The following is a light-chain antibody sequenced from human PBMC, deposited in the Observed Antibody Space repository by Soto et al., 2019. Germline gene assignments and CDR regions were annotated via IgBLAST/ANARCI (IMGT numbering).Light chain of an antibody. V-gene: IGKV4-1*01. CDR2: WAS. CDR1: QSVLYSSNNKNY. Sequence: DIVMTQSPDSLAVSLGERATINCKSSQSVLYSSNNKNYLAWYQKKPGQPPKLLIYWASTRESGVPDRFSGSGSGTDFTLTISSLQAEDVAVYYCQQYYSPLLTFGGGTKVEIK. J-gene: IGKJ4*01. CDR3: QQYYSPLLT.